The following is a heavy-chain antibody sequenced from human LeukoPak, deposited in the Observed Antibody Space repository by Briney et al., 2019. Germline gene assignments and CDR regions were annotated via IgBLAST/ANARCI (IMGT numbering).Heavy chain of an antibody. CDR2: SGST. Sequence: SETLSLTCTVSGYSISSGYYWGWIRQPPGKGLEWIGSGSTYYNPSLKSRVTISVDTSKNQFSLKLSSVTAADTAVYYCAKTSEYYGSGDAFDIWGQGTMVTVSS. CDR3: AKTSEYYGSGDAFDI. CDR1: GYSISSGYY. J-gene: IGHJ3*02. D-gene: IGHD3-10*01. V-gene: IGHV4-38-2*02.